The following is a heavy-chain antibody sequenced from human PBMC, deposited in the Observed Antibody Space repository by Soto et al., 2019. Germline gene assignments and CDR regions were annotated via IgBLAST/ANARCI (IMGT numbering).Heavy chain of an antibody. V-gene: IGHV3-23*01. CDR2: ISGSGGST. J-gene: IGHJ4*02. Sequence: GGSLRLSCAASGFTFSSYAMSWVRQAPGKGLEWVSAISGSGGSTYYADSVKGRFTISRDNSKDTLYLQMNSLRAEDTAVYYCAKVISSVWGSYRYFDYWGQGTLVTVSS. CDR1: GFTFSSYA. D-gene: IGHD3-16*02. CDR3: AKVISSVWGSYRYFDY.